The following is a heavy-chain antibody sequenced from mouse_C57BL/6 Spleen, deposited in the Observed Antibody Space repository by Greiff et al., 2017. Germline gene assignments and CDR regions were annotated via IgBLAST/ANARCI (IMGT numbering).Heavy chain of an antibody. D-gene: IGHD1-1*01. V-gene: IGHV1-59*01. CDR2: IDPSDSYT. J-gene: IGHJ1*03. CDR1: GYTFTSYW. Sequence: QVQLQQPGAELVRPGTSVKLSCKASGYTFTSYWMHWVKQRPGQGLEWIGVIDPSDSYTNYNQKFKGKATLTVDTSSSTAYMQLSSLTSEDSAVYYCARPFYDGSSYWYFDGWGTGTTVTVSS. CDR3: ARPFYDGSSYWYFDG.